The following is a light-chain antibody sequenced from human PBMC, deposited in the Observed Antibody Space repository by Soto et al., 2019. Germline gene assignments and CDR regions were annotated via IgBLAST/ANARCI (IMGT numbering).Light chain of an antibody. Sequence: QSALTQPASVSGSPGQPITIPCTGTSSDVGSNNLVSWYQQHPDKAPKLMISEGSKRPSGVSNRFSGSKSGNTASLTISGLQAEDEADYYCCSYAGSNTYVFGTGTKLTVL. CDR2: EGS. J-gene: IGLJ1*01. V-gene: IGLV2-23*01. CDR1: SSDVGSNNL. CDR3: CSYAGSNTYV.